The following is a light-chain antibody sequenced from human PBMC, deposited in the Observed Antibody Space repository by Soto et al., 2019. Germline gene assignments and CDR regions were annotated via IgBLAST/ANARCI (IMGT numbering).Light chain of an antibody. CDR2: AAS. CDR1: QSISSY. V-gene: IGKV1-39*01. CDR3: QQSYSTPFT. Sequence: DIQMTQSPSSLSASLGDRVTITCRASQSISSYLNWYQQKPGKAPKLLIYAASSLQSGVPSRFSGSGSGTDFTLTISSLQPEDFATYYCQQSYSTPFTFXGGTKVDIK. J-gene: IGKJ4*01.